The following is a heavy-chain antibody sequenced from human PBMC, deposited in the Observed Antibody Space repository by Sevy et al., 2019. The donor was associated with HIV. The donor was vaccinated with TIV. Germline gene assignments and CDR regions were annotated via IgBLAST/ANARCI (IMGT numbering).Heavy chain of an antibody. V-gene: IGHV3-30*04. Sequence: GGSLRLSCAASGFTFSSYAMHWVRQAPGKGLEWVAVISYDGSNKYYADSVKGRFTISRDNSKNTLYLQMNSLRAEDTAVYYCARDLFSGGHAVYGYWGQGTLVTVSS. D-gene: IGHD2-15*01. CDR1: GFTFSSYA. CDR2: ISYDGSNK. CDR3: ARDLFSGGHAVYGY. J-gene: IGHJ4*02.